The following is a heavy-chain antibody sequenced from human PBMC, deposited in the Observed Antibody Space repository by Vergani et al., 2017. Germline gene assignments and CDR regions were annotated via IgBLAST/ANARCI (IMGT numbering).Heavy chain of an antibody. J-gene: IGHJ6*03. CDR3: ARTHDYGDYAAQRIVYMDV. CDR1: GYTFTSYD. D-gene: IGHD4-17*01. V-gene: IGHV1-8*01. Sequence: QVQLVQSGAEVKKPGASVKVSCKASGYTFTSYDINWVRQATGQGLEWMGWMNPNSGNTGYAQKFQGRVTMTRNTSISTAYMELSSLRSEDTAVYYCARTHDYGDYAAQRIVYMDVWGKGPTVTVSS. CDR2: MNPNSGNT.